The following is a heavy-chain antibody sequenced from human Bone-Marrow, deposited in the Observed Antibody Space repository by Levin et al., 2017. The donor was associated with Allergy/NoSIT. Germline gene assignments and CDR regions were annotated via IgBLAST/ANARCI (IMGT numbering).Heavy chain of an antibody. CDR1: GFTVSTKY. J-gene: IGHJ4*02. CDR2: IYSSGNT. V-gene: IGHV3-53*01. Sequence: LSLTCAASGFTVSTKYMTWVRQAPGKGLEWVSFIYSSGNTYYADSVKGRFTISRDNSKNTLYLQMHGLRVEDTAVYYCASAAHYGSGTYGLLDYWGQGTLVTVSS. D-gene: IGHD3-10*01. CDR3: ASAAHYGSGTYGLLDY.